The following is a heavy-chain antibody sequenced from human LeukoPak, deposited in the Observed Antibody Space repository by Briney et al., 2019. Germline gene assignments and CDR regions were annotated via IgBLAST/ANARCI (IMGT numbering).Heavy chain of an antibody. CDR3: ARVGCTGGSCLAYNYYAMDV. CDR2: IWHDGSDK. CDR1: GFTFNTYG. V-gene: IGHV3-33*01. Sequence: PGGSLRLSCAAFGFTFNTYGMNWVRQAPGKGLEWVAIIWHDGSDKYYADSVKGRFTLSRDNSKNTLYLQMNSLRAEDTAVYYCARVGCTGGSCLAYNYYAMDVWGQGTTVTVSS. D-gene: IGHD2-15*01. J-gene: IGHJ6*02.